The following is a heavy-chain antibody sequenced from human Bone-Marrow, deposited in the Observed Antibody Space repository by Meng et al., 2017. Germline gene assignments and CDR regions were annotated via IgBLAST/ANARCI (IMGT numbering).Heavy chain of an antibody. D-gene: IGHD3-22*01. Sequence: GESLKISCAASGFTFSSYWMSWVRQAPGKGLEWVANIKQDGSEKYYVDSVKGRFPISRDNAKNSLYLQMNSLRAEDTAVYYCARDRGYYDSSGYYGDDAFDIWGQGTMVTVSS. J-gene: IGHJ3*02. CDR1: GFTFSSYW. CDR2: IKQDGSEK. CDR3: ARDRGYYDSSGYYGDDAFDI. V-gene: IGHV3-7*01.